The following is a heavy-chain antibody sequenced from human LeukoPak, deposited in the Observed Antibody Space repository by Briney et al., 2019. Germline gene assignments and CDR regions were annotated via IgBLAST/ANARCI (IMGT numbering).Heavy chain of an antibody. V-gene: IGHV4-39*01. CDR1: GGSISSSSYY. CDR3: ARQTGAGLFILP. Sequence: SETLSLTCTVSGGSISSSSYYWGWIRQPPGKGLEWIGSIYYSGSTYYNPSLKSRVTISVDTSKNQFSLILTSVTAADTAVYYCARQTGAGLFILPGGQGTLVTVSS. CDR2: IYYSGST. J-gene: IGHJ4*02. D-gene: IGHD3-3*01.